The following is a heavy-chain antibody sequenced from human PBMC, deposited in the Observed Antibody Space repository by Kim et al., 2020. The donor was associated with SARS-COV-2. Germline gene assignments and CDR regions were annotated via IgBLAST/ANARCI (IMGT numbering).Heavy chain of an antibody. Sequence: GGSLRLSCAASGFTFSSYGMHWVRQAPGKGLEWVAVISYDGSNKYYADSVKGRFTISRDNSKNTLYLQMNSLRAEDTAVYYCAKEAPSGSGAFDIWGQGTMVTVSS. CDR3: AKEAPSGSGAFDI. CDR1: GFTFSSYG. J-gene: IGHJ3*02. CDR2: ISYDGSNK. V-gene: IGHV3-30*18. D-gene: IGHD5-12*01.